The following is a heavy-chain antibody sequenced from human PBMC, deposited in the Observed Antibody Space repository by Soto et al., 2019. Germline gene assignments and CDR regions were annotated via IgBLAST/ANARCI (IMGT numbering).Heavy chain of an antibody. Sequence: SETLSLTCAVYGGSFSGYYWSWIRQPPGKGLEWIGEINHSGSTNYNPSLKSRVTISVDTSKNQFSLKLSSVTAADTAVYYCARDRATMVRGVIHRWFEPWGQGTLVTVSS. CDR1: GGSFSGYY. J-gene: IGHJ5*02. CDR2: INHSGST. V-gene: IGHV4-34*01. CDR3: ARDRATMVRGVIHRWFEP. D-gene: IGHD3-10*01.